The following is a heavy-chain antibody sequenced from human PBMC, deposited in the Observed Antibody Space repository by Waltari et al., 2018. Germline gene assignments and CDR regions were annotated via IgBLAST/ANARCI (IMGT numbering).Heavy chain of an antibody. Sequence: QVQLVQSGAEVKKPGDSVKVPCKASGYIFSDHYIHWIRQAPGQVPEWVGRINPKSGVIKYAQNFQGRVTMTRDTSVNTAYMQLTSLTSDDTALFYCAREVVRTTMVDPWGQGTLVTVSS. CDR1: GYIFSDHY. D-gene: IGHD1-1*01. J-gene: IGHJ5*02. CDR2: INPKSGVI. V-gene: IGHV1-2*06. CDR3: AREVVRTTMVDP.